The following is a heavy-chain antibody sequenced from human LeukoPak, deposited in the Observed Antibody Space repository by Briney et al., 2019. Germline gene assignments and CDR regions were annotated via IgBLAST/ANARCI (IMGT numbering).Heavy chain of an antibody. CDR2: IAANGDL. V-gene: IGHV3-13*01. Sequence: GSLSLSCAASGFAFYNYDMHWVRQTGKDLEWVSVIAANGDLYYAGSVKGRFTISRDNGNNALYLQMNSLRDGDTAVYYCARGYSYRFDYWGQGTLVTVSS. CDR3: ARGYSYRFDY. CDR1: GFAFYNYD. D-gene: IGHD4-11*01. J-gene: IGHJ4*02.